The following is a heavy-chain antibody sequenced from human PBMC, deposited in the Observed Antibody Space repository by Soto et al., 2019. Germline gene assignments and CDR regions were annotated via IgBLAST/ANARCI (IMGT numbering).Heavy chain of an antibody. V-gene: IGHV4-59*01. Sequence: SETLSLTCTVSGGSISSYYWSWIRQPPGKGLEWIGYIYYSGSTNYNPSLKSRVTISVDTSKNQFSLKLSSVTAADTAVYYCARETDDYIWGSYRESYYYYMDVWGKGTTVTVSS. D-gene: IGHD3-16*02. CDR3: ARETDDYIWGSYRESYYYYMDV. CDR2: IYYSGST. CDR1: GGSISSYY. J-gene: IGHJ6*03.